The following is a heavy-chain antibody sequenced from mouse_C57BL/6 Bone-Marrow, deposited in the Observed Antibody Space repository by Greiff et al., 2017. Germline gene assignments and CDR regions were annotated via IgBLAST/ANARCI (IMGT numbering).Heavy chain of an antibody. J-gene: IGHJ2*01. Sequence: QVQLKESGAELAKPGASVKLSCKASGYTFTSYWMHWVKQRPGQGLEWIGYIIPSSGYTKYNQKFKDKDTLTADNSSSTAYMQLISLTYEDAAVYYCARARGDYEGGDCDDWGQGTTLTVSS. CDR3: ARARGDYEGGDCDD. CDR1: GYTFTSYW. D-gene: IGHD2-4*01. V-gene: IGHV1-7*01. CDR2: IIPSSGYT.